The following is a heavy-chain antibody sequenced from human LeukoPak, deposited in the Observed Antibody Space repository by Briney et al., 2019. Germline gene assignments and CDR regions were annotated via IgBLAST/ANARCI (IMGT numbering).Heavy chain of an antibody. J-gene: IGHJ4*02. CDR3: ARDLISYYDILTGSFDY. CDR1: GYTFTGYY. V-gene: IGHV1-2*02. Sequence: RASVKVSCKASGYTFTGYYMHWVRQAPGQGLEWMGWINPNSGGTNYAQKFQGRVTMTRDTSISTAYMELSRLRSDDTAVYYCARDLISYYDILTGSFDYWGQGTLVTVSS. CDR2: INPNSGGT. D-gene: IGHD3-9*01.